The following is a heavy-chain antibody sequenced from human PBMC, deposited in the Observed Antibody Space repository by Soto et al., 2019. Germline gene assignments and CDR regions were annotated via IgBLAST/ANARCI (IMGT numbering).Heavy chain of an antibody. V-gene: IGHV3-15*01. J-gene: IGHJ4*02. CDR2: IKTKGDGGTT. CDR1: GFTFSNVW. Sequence: GGSLRLSCAASGFTFSNVWMSWVRQAPGKGLEWVGRIKTKGDGGTTDFAAPVKGRFTISRDDSENTLSLQMNSLRIEDTAVYYCTRSYDYIWGNYRPFDYWGQGTLVTVSS. CDR3: TRSYDYIWGNYRPFDY. D-gene: IGHD3-16*02.